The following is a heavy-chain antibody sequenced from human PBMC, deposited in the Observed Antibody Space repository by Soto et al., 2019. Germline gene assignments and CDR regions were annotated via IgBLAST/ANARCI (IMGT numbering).Heavy chain of an antibody. CDR3: ARGRVSMT. CDR1: GFTFSTTW. D-gene: IGHD3-22*01. J-gene: IGHJ3*01. V-gene: IGHV3-7*04. CDR2: IKEDGSER. Sequence: EVQLVESGGGLVQPGGSLRLSCTASGFTFSTTWMTWVRQAPGKGLEWVANIKEDGSERGYVDSVKGRFTISRDNANKSLNLQMSSLRAEDTAVYFGARGRVSMTWGQGAMVIVSS.